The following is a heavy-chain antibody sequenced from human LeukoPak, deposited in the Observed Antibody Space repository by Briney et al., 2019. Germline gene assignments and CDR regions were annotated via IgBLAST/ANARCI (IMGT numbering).Heavy chain of an antibody. CDR1: GYTFTSYD. CDR3: ARRLATIFGVVIEYYFDC. V-gene: IGHV1-8*01. Sequence: GASVKVSCKASGYTFTSYDINWVRQATGQGLEWMGWMSPNSGNTGYAQKFQGRVTMTRNTSISTAYMELSSLRSEDTAVYYCARRLATIFGVVIEYYFDCWGQGTLVTVSS. CDR2: MSPNSGNT. J-gene: IGHJ4*02. D-gene: IGHD3-3*01.